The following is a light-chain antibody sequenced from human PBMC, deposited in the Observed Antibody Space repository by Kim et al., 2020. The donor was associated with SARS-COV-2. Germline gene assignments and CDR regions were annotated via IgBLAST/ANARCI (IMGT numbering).Light chain of an antibody. V-gene: IGKV3-15*01. CDR2: GAS. Sequence: VAPGERATRSGRASQSVSSNLAWYQQKPGQAPRLLVYGASSRATGVPARFSGSASGTEFTLTISSLQSEDFAVYYCQQYNDWPQTFGQGTKVDIK. CDR3: QQYNDWPQT. J-gene: IGKJ1*01. CDR1: QSVSSN.